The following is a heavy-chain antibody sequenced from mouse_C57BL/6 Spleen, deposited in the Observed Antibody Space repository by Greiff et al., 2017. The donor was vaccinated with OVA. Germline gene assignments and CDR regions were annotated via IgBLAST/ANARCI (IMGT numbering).Heavy chain of an antibody. Sequence: QVQLKESGPELVKPGASVKISCKASGYAFSSSWMNWVKQRPGKGLEWIGRIYPGDGDTNYNGKFKGKATLTADKSSSTAYMQLSSLTSEDSAVYFCAPTAQATGGFAYWGQGTLVTVSA. D-gene: IGHD3-2*02. J-gene: IGHJ3*01. CDR1: GYAFSSSW. V-gene: IGHV1-82*01. CDR2: IYPGDGDT. CDR3: APTAQATGGFAY.